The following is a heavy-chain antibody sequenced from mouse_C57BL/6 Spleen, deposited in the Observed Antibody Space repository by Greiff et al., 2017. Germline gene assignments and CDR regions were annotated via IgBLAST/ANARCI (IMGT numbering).Heavy chain of an antibody. V-gene: IGHV1-66*01. CDR3: ARSDYYGSSYGAMDY. CDR2: IYPGSGNT. J-gene: IGHJ4*01. Sequence: VQLQQSGPELVKPGASVKISCKASGYSFTSYYIHWVKQRPGQGLEWIGWIYPGSGNTKYNEKFKGKATLTADTSSSTAYMQLSSLTSEDSAVYYCARSDYYGSSYGAMDYWGQGTSVTVSS. D-gene: IGHD1-1*01. CDR1: GYSFTSYY.